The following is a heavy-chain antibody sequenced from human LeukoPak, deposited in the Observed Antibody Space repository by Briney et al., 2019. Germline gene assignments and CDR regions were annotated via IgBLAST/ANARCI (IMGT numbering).Heavy chain of an antibody. CDR1: GFTFSSYG. V-gene: IGHV3-33*01. J-gene: IGHJ6*02. CDR3: ARGEELRYFDWAPHVGHYYYGMDV. CDR2: IWYDGSNK. Sequence: GRSLRLSCAASGFTFSSYGMHWVRQAPGKGLEWVAVIWYDGSNKYYADSVKGRFTISRDNSKNTLYLQMNSLRAEDTAVYYCARGEELRYFDWAPHVGHYYYGMDVWGQGTTVTVSS. D-gene: IGHD3-9*01.